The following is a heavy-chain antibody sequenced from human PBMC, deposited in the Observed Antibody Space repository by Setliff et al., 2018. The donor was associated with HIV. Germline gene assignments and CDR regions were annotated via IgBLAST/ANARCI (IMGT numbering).Heavy chain of an antibody. J-gene: IGHJ4*02. Sequence: ETLSLSCAASGFTFSSYSMSWVRQAPGKGLEWVSSITSRSADIYYADSVRGRFTISRDNARNSLLLQMNSLRADDTAVYYCARVRPLGYCSTGACPPDYWGQGTLVTVSS. V-gene: IGHV3-21*01. CDR2: ITSRSADI. CDR1: GFTFSSYS. D-gene: IGHD2-8*01. CDR3: ARVRPLGYCSTGACPPDY.